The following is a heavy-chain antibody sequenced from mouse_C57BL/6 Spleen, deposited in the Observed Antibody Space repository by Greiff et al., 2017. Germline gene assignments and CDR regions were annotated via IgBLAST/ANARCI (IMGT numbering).Heavy chain of an antibody. CDR2: IYPSDSET. Sequence: QVQLQQPGAELVRPGSSVKLSCKASGYTFTSYWMDWVKQRPGKGLEWIGNIYPSDSETHYNQKFKDKATLPVDKSSSTAYMQLSSLTSEDSAVYYCARTYYSNFFDYWGQGTTLTVSS. CDR1: GYTFTSYW. J-gene: IGHJ2*01. CDR3: ARTYYSNFFDY. V-gene: IGHV1-61*01. D-gene: IGHD2-5*01.